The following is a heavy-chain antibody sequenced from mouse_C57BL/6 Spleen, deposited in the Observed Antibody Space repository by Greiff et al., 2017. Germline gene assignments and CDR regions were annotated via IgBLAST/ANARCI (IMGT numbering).Heavy chain of an antibody. CDR1: GYSITSGYY. V-gene: IGHV3-6*01. Sequence: DVKLQESGPGLVKPSQSLSLTCSVTGYSITSGYYWNWIRQFPGNKLEWMGYISYDGSNNYNPSLKNRISITRYTSKNQFFLKLNSVTTEDTATYYCANFYYGKYFDYWGQGTTLTVSS. CDR2: ISYDGSN. J-gene: IGHJ2*01. CDR3: ANFYYGKYFDY. D-gene: IGHD2-1*01.